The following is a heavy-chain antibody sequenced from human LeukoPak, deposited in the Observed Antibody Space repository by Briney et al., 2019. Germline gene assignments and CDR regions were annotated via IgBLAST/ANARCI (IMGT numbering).Heavy chain of an antibody. D-gene: IGHD3-22*01. CDR3: ARDGYYDSSVTFEI. V-gene: IGHV4-38-2*02. Sequence: PSETLSLTCTVSGYSISSGYYWGWIRQPPGKGLEWIGSIYHSGNTYYNPSLKSRVTISVGTSKNQFSLKLSSVTAADTAVYYCARDGYYDSSVTFEIWGQGTMVTVSS. J-gene: IGHJ3*02. CDR2: IYHSGNT. CDR1: GYSISSGYY.